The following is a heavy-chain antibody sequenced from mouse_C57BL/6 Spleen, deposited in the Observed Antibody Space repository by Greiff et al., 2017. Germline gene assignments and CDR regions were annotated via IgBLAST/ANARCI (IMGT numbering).Heavy chain of an antibody. CDR1: GYTFTDYY. J-gene: IGHJ4*01. CDR2: INPYNGGT. D-gene: IGHD3-2*02. Sequence: EVQLVESGPVLVKPGASVKMSCKASGYTFTDYYMNWVKQSHGKSLEWIGVINPYNGGTSYNQKFKGKATLTVDKSSSTAYMELNSLTSEDSAVYYCARDSSGHDAMDYWGQGTSVTVSS. CDR3: ARDSSGHDAMDY. V-gene: IGHV1-19*01.